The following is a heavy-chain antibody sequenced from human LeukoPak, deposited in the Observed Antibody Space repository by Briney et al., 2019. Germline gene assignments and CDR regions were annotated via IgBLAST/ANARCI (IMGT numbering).Heavy chain of an antibody. CDR3: ARREVTETDAFDI. V-gene: IGHV4-59*01. J-gene: IGHJ3*02. CDR1: GGPISSNC. D-gene: IGHD4-23*01. Sequence: PSETLSLTCTVSGGPISSNCWSWIRQPPGKGLEWIGYIYYSGSTNYNPSLKSRVTISVDTSKNQFSLKLSSVTAADTAVYYCARREVTETDAFDIWGQGTMVTVSS. CDR2: IYYSGST.